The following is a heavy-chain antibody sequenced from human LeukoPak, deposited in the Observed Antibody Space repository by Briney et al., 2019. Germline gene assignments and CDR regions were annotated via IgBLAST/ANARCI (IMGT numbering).Heavy chain of an antibody. CDR2: INKSGGTT. Sequence: HPGGSLRLSCAASGFTFTSYAMSWVRQAPGKGLEWVSTINKSGGTTYYADSVKGRFTISRDNSKNTLYLQMNSLRAEDTAVYYCAKDRGDGYNDYWGQGTLVTVSS. CDR3: AKDRGDGYNDY. D-gene: IGHD5-24*01. J-gene: IGHJ4*02. V-gene: IGHV3-23*01. CDR1: GFTFTSYA.